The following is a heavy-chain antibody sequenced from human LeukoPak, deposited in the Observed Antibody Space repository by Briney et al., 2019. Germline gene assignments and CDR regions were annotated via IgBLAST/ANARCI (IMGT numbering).Heavy chain of an antibody. J-gene: IGHJ5*02. V-gene: IGHV5-10-1*01. CDR1: GYSFTSYW. CDR3: AGQRGSWYHNWFDP. CDR2: IDPSDSYT. D-gene: IGHD6-13*01. Sequence: GEPLNTSCQGSGYSFTSYWISWVRQMPGKGLEWMGMIDPSDSYTNYSPSFQGHVTISADKSISTAYLQWSSLTASDTAKYYCAGQRGSWYHNWFDPWGQGTLVTVSS.